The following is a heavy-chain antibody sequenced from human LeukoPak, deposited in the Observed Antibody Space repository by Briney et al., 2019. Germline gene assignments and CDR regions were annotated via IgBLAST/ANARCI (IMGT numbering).Heavy chain of an antibody. CDR2: ISDSGGSK. CDR1: GFTFSSYA. V-gene: IGHV3-23*01. CDR3: TRDPSY. Sequence: GGSLRLSCAASGFTFSSYAVNWVRQAPGKGLEWVSVISDSGGSKYYADSVQGRFTTSRDNSKNTLYLQMNSLRLEDTAIYYCTRDPSYWGQGTLVTVSS. J-gene: IGHJ4*02.